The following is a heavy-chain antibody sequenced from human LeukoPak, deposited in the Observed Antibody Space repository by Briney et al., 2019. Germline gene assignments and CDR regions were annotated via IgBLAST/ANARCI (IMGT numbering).Heavy chain of an antibody. Sequence: PGGSLRLSCAASGFTFSSYAMSWVRQAPGKGLEWVSAISGSGGSAYYADSVKGRFTISRDNSKNTLYLQMNSLRAEDTAVYYCAKDSPYIVVVPAASNPRGMDYWGQGTLVTVSS. V-gene: IGHV3-23*01. D-gene: IGHD2-2*01. CDR2: ISGSGGSA. CDR1: GFTFSSYA. CDR3: AKDSPYIVVVPAASNPRGMDY. J-gene: IGHJ4*02.